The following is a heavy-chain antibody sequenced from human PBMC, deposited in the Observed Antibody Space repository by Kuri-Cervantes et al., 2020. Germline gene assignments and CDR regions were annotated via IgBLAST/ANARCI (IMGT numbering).Heavy chain of an antibody. V-gene: IGHV4-59*08. CDR1: GASISSYY. CDR2: IHYSGST. D-gene: IGHD6-19*01. Sequence: GSLRLSCSVSGASISSYYWSWIRQPPGKGLEWIGYIHYSGSTNYNPSLTSRVTISLDTSKNQFSLKLSSVTAADTAVYYCASLGLAIAVLDYWGQGTLVTVSS. J-gene: IGHJ4*02. CDR3: ASLGLAIAVLDY.